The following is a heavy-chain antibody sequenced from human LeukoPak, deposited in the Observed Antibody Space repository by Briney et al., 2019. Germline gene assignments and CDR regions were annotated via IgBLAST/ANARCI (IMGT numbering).Heavy chain of an antibody. CDR3: ARAPMVGPTRVDF. CDR2: ISANNGHT. D-gene: IGHD1-26*01. CDR1: GYTFTNYG. Sequence: ASVKVSCKASGYTFTNYGFSWVRQAPGRGLEWMGWISANNGHTNYAQKFQGRVTMTTDTSTSTAYMELRSLRSDDTAMYYCARAPMVGPTRVDFWGQGTLVTVSS. J-gene: IGHJ4*02. V-gene: IGHV1-18*01.